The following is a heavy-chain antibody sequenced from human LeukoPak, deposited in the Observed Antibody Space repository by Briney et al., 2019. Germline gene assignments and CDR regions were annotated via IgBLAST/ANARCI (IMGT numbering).Heavy chain of an antibody. CDR2: ISGDSNTI. D-gene: IGHD3-10*01. J-gene: IGHJ4*02. Sequence: GGSLSLSCAASGFTFSTYSMNWVRQAPGKGLEWLSYISGDSNTIFYADSVKGRFTISRDNAKNSLYLQMNSLRDEDTAAYYCAREYGNMVRGVTLYYWGQGTLVTVSS. CDR3: AREYGNMVRGVTLYY. V-gene: IGHV3-48*02. CDR1: GFTFSTYS.